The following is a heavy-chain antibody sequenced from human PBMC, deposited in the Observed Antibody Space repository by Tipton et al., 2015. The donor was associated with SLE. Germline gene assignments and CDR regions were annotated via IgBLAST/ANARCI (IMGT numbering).Heavy chain of an antibody. CDR2: IYYSGST. CDR1: GGSISSGGYY. Sequence: LRLSCTVSGGSISSGGYYWSWIRQHPGKGLEWIGYIYYSGSTYYNPSLKSRVTISVDTSKNQFSLKLSSVTAADTAVYYCARDDSGSYYVFDYWGQGTLVTVSS. D-gene: IGHD1-26*01. J-gene: IGHJ4*02. CDR3: ARDDSGSYYVFDY. V-gene: IGHV4-31*03.